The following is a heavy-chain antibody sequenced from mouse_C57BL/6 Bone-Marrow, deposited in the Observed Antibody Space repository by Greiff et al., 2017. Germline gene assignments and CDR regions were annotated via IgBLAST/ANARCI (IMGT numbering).Heavy chain of an antibody. CDR2: VYPYNGGT. CDR3: ARMGLYYYGSFYWYFDV. J-gene: IGHJ1*03. Sequence: VQLQQPGAELVMPGASVKLSCKASGYTFTSSWLHWVKQSHGKSNKWIGLVYPYNGGTSSNQTFNGKETLTVDTSSSTAYMELNSLTSEDSAVYYCARMGLYYYGSFYWYFDVWGTGTTVTVAS. D-gene: IGHD1-1*01. V-gene: IGHV1-36*01. CDR1: GYTFTSSW.